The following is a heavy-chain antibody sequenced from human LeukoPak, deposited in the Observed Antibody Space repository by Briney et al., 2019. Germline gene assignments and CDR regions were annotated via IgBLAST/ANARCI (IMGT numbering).Heavy chain of an antibody. V-gene: IGHV3-23*01. CDR1: GFTFSSYA. Sequence: PGGSLRLSCAASGFTFSSYAMSWVRQAPGKGLEWVSAISGSGGSTYYADSVKGRFTISRDNSKNTLYLQMNSLRAEDTAVYYCAGPYSSGWYGGYNYGMDVWGQGTTVTVSS. D-gene: IGHD6-19*01. CDR2: ISGSGGST. CDR3: AGPYSSGWYGGYNYGMDV. J-gene: IGHJ6*02.